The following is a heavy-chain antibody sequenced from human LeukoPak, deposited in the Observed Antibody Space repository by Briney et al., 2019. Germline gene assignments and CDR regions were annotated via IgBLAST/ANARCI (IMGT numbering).Heavy chain of an antibody. D-gene: IGHD2-2*02. V-gene: IGHV5-51*01. CDR3: ARSLVVPAARPHHYYYYGMDV. Sequence: GESLKISCKGSGYSFTSYWIGWVRQMPGKGLEWMGITYPCDSDTRYSPSFQGQVTISADKSISTAYLQWSSLKASDTAMYYCARSLVVPAARPHHYYYYGMDVWGQGTTVTVSS. J-gene: IGHJ6*02. CDR1: GYSFTSYW. CDR2: TYPCDSDT.